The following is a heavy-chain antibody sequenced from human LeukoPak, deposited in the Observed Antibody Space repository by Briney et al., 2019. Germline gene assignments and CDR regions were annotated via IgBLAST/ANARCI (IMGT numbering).Heavy chain of an antibody. CDR3: VKNVGGNEGAY. CDR2: ISAGGDKI. CDR1: GFTFSNYA. J-gene: IGHJ4*02. Sequence: PGGSLRLSCVASGFTFSNYAMSWVRQAPGKGLQWVSSISAGGDKIHYAGSVKGRFTISRDNSRNTLYVQMSSLTADDTAVYYCVKNVGGNEGAYWGQGSLVTVS. V-gene: IGHV3-23*01. D-gene: IGHD5-12*01.